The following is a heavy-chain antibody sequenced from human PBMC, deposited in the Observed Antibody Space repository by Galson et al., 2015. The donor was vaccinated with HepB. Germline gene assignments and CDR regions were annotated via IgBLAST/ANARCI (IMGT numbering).Heavy chain of an antibody. CDR3: ARLGWWELPPGDFQH. D-gene: IGHD1-26*01. CDR1: GYSFTSYW. Sequence: QSGAEVKKPGESLTISCKGSGYSFTSYWIGWVRQMPGKGLEWMGIIYPGDSDTRYSPSFQGQVTISADKSISTAYLQWGSLKASDTAMYYCARLGWWELPPGDFQHWGQGTLVTVSS. CDR2: IYPGDSDT. J-gene: IGHJ1*01. V-gene: IGHV5-51*03.